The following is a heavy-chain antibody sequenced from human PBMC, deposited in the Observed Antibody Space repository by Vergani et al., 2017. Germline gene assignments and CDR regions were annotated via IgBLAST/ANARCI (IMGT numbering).Heavy chain of an antibody. CDR3: ARAYDSSGYFDD. J-gene: IGHJ4*02. CDR1: GFTFSSYA. Sequence: QVQLVESGGGVVQPGRSLRLSCAASGFTFSSYAMHWVRQAPGKGLEWVAVISDDGSNTYYADSVKGRFTISRDNSKNTRYLQMNSLRAEDTAVYYCARAYDSSGYFDDWGQGTLVTVSS. D-gene: IGHD3-22*01. V-gene: IGHV3-30-3*01. CDR2: ISDDGSNT.